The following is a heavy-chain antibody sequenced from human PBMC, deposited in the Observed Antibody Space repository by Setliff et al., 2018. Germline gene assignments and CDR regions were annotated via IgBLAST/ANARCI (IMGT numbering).Heavy chain of an antibody. V-gene: IGHV3-15*01. J-gene: IGHJ6*02. D-gene: IGHD3-3*01. CDR2: IKAKGDGGTT. CDR1: GFTFDNAW. Sequence: PGESLKISCAASGFTFDNAWMSWVRQAPGRGLEWVGRIKAKGDGGTTDYAAPVKGRFTISRDDSKNTLYVQMNSLKTEDTGVYYCTTDRGFSEWPLYGSLVSHYYGMDVWGQGTTVTVSS. CDR3: TTDRGFSEWPLYGSLVSHYYGMDV.